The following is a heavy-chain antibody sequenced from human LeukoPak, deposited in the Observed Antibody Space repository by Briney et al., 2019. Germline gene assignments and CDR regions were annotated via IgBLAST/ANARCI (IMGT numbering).Heavy chain of an antibody. CDR3: ARDDYYDSSGYYYDSGPSAFDI. CDR1: GGSISSYY. J-gene: IGHJ3*02. V-gene: IGHV4-4*07. Sequence: SETLSLTCTVSGGSISSYYWSWIRQPAGKGLEWIGRIYTSGSTNYNPSLKSRVTMSVDTSKNQFSLKLSSVTAADTAVYYCARDDYYDSSGYYYDSGPSAFDIWGQGTMVTVSS. D-gene: IGHD3-22*01. CDR2: IYTSGST.